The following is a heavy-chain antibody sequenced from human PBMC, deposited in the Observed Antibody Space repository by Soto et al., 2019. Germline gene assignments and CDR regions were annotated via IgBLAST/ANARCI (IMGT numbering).Heavy chain of an antibody. V-gene: IGHV4-31*03. CDR3: ARSSTSANYFDY. J-gene: IGHJ4*02. D-gene: IGHD2-2*01. CDR2: ISYSGST. CDR1: GGSISSGGYY. Sequence: QVQLQESGPGLVKPSQTLSLTCTVSGGSISSGGYYWSWILQHPGKGLEWIGYISYSGSTYYNPSLKSRVTISVDTSKNQFSLKLSSVTAADTAVYYCARSSTSANYFDYWGQGTLVTVSS.